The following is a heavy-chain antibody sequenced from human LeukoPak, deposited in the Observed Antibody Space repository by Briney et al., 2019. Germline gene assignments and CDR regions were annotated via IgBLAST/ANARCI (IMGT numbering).Heavy chain of an antibody. D-gene: IGHD3-3*01. CDR3: ARGPTYYDFWGGSGGFGY. J-gene: IGHJ4*02. Sequence: PSETLSLTCAVYGGSFSGYYWSWIRQPPGKGLEWIGEINHSGSTNYNPSLKSRVTISVDTSKNQFSLKLSSVTAADTAVYYCARGPTYYDFWGGSGGFGYWGQGTLVTVSS. V-gene: IGHV4-34*01. CDR1: GGSFSGYY. CDR2: INHSGST.